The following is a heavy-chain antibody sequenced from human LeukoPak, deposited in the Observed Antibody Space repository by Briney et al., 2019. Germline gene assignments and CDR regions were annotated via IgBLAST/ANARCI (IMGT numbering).Heavy chain of an antibody. V-gene: IGHV3-7*01. CDR3: ATDRGTY. D-gene: IGHD3-10*01. CDR2: IKEHGSEI. J-gene: IGHJ4*02. CDR1: GFTFSTSC. Sequence: GGSLRLSCAASGFTFSTSCMNWVRRAPGKGLEWVALIKEHGSEIYHADSVKGRFTISRDDAASSLYLRMHSLRAEDMAVYYCATDRGTYWGQGTLVTVSS.